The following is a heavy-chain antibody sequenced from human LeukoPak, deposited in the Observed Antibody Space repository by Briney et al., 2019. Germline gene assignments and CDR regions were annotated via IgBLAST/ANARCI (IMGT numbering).Heavy chain of an antibody. Sequence: PGGSLRLSCAASGFTFDNYAMTWVRQAPGKGLEWVSVIYSGGSTYYADSVKGRFTISRDNSKNTLYLQMNSLRAEDTAVYYCARDRGTVADYWGQGTLVTVSS. V-gene: IGHV3-66*02. CDR3: ARDRGTVADY. CDR2: IYSGGST. D-gene: IGHD4-23*01. CDR1: GFTFDNYA. J-gene: IGHJ4*02.